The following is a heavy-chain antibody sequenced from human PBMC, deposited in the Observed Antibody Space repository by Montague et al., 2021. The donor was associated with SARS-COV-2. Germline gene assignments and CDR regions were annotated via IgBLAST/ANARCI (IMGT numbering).Heavy chain of an antibody. CDR2: VYYNGDT. Sequence: SETLSLTCTVSGRSTPGHYWNWIRQSPGNIPYWIPYVYYNGDTKYNPSLQSRVTISIDTSENQFSLRLNSVTAADTAVYFCARGWAFDPWGQGRLVTVSS. CDR1: GRSTPGHY. J-gene: IGHJ3*01. V-gene: IGHV4-59*08. D-gene: IGHD6-19*01. CDR3: ARGWAFDP.